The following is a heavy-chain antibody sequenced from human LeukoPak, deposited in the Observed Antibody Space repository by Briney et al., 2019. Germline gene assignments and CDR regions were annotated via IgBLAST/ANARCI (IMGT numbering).Heavy chain of an antibody. CDR3: ARQGYKGGYVQPFDY. J-gene: IGHJ4*02. V-gene: IGHV4-39*01. Sequence: PSETLSLTCTVSGGSIASSDYFWGWIRQPPGQGLVWIATIHNSGSTNYNPSLKSRVSISVDTSKNQFSLKLTSVTAADSAVYYCARQGYKGGYVQPFDYWGQGTLVTVSS. CDR1: GGSIASSDYF. CDR2: IHNSGST. D-gene: IGHD5-12*01.